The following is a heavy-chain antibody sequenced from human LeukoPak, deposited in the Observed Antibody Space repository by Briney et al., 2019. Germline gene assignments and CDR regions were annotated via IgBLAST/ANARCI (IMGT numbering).Heavy chain of an antibody. CDR1: GYSFTSYW. CDR2: IYPGDSDT. J-gene: IGHJ4*02. D-gene: IGHD3-22*01. V-gene: IGHV5-51*01. Sequence: GESLKISFKGSGYSFTSYWIGWVRQMPGKGLEWMGIIYPGDSDTRYSPSFQGQVTISADKSISSAYLQWSSLKASDTAMYYCASSTYYYDSSGYPVFDYWGQGTLVTVSS. CDR3: ASSTYYYDSSGYPVFDY.